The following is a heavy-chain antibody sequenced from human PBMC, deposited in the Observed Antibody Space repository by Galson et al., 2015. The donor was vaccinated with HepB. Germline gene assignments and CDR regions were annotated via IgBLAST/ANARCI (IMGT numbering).Heavy chain of an antibody. Sequence: QSGAEVKKPGESLRISCNGSGYNFTTYWISWVRQMPGKGLEWMGRIDPSDSYPNYGPSFQGHVTISADKSINTVYLEWSSLKASDTAMYFCARHIVFVLDGHYAMDVWGQGTPVTVTS. V-gene: IGHV5-10-1*01. J-gene: IGHJ6*02. D-gene: IGHD2-8*01. CDR3: ARHIVFVLDGHYAMDV. CDR1: GYNFTTYW. CDR2: IDPSDSYP.